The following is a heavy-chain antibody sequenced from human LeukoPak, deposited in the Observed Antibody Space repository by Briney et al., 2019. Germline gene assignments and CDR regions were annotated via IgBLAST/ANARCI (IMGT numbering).Heavy chain of an antibody. D-gene: IGHD3-16*01. J-gene: IGHJ2*01. CDR1: GGSISSYY. CDR2: IYYSGST. Sequence: SETLSLTCTVSGGSISSYYWSWIRQPPGKGLEWIGYIYYSGSTNYNPSLKSRVTISVDTSKNQFSLKLSSVTAADTAVYYCARWVRSWYFDLWGLGTLVTVSS. CDR3: ARWVRSWYFDL. V-gene: IGHV4-59*01.